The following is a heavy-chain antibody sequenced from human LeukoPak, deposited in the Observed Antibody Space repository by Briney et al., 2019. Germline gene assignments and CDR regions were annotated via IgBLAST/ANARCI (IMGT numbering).Heavy chain of an antibody. Sequence: GSSVKVSCKASGGTFSSYAISWVRQAPGQGLEWMGGIIPIFGTANYAQKFQGRVTITTDESTSTAYMELSSLRSEDTAVYYCAGGEHNRGSQGDDAFDIWGQGTMVTVSS. V-gene: IGHV1-69*05. J-gene: IGHJ3*02. CDR3: AGGEHNRGSQGDDAFDI. D-gene: IGHD1-26*01. CDR2: IIPIFGTA. CDR1: GGTFSSYA.